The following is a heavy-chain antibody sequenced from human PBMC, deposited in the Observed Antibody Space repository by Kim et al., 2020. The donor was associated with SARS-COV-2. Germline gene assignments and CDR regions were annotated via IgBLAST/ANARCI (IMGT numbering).Heavy chain of an antibody. V-gene: IGHV3-30-3*01. D-gene: IGHD5-18*01. CDR1: GFTFSRYA. CDR3: ARDLLGGEHLWSHCDY. J-gene: IGHJ4*02. CDR2: ISYDGSNK. Sequence: GGSLRLSCAASGFTFSRYAMHWVRQAPGKGLEWVAVISYDGSNKHYADSVKGRLTISRDNSKNTLHLQMNSLRAEDTAVYYCARDLLGGEHLWSHCDYWGQGTLVTVSS.